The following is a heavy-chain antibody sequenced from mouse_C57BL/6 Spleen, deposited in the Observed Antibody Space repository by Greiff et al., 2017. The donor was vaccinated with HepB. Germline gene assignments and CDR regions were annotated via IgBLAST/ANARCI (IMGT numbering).Heavy chain of an antibody. CDR1: GFTFSNYW. Sequence: DVMLVESGGGLVQPGGSMKLSCVASGFTFSNYWMNWVRQSPEKGLEWVAQIRLKSDNYATHYAESVKGRFTISRDDSKSSVYLQMNNLRAEDTGIYYCTGVTTVVAPYYYAMDYWGQGTSVTVSS. J-gene: IGHJ4*01. CDR2: IRLKSDNYAT. V-gene: IGHV6-3*01. D-gene: IGHD1-1*01. CDR3: TGVTTVVAPYYYAMDY.